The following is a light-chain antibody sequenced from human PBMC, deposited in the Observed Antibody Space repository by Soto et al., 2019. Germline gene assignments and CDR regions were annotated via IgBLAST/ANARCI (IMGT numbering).Light chain of an antibody. J-gene: IGKJ1*01. V-gene: IGKV3-15*01. CDR3: QQYKNWPWT. Sequence: EIVMTHSPATLSVSPWERATLSCRTSQSVISSLAWYQQKPGQAPSLLIYGASTRATGIPARFSGSGSGTEFTLTISSLQSEDCAVYYCQQYKNWPWTFGQGTKVDI. CDR1: QSVISS. CDR2: GAS.